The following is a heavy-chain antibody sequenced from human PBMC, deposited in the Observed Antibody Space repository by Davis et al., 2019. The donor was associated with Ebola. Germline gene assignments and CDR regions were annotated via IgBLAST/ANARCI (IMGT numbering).Heavy chain of an antibody. CDR1: GFTFSSSA. Sequence: PGGSLRLSCAASGFTFSSSAMHWVRQTPGKGLEWVAVISYDGNNQYYADSVKGRFTISRDNSKNTLYLQMNSLRAEDTAVYYCARGHDSSGYPLDYWGQGTLVTVSS. CDR2: ISYDGNNQ. V-gene: IGHV3-30-3*01. J-gene: IGHJ4*02. D-gene: IGHD3-22*01. CDR3: ARGHDSSGYPLDY.